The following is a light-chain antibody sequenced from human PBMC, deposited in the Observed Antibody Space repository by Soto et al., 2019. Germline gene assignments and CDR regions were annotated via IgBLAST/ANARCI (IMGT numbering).Light chain of an antibody. Sequence: EIVLTQSPGTLSLSPGERGTLSCRASQSVSSKYFAWYQQKPGQAPRLLIYSAFSRDTAIPDMFSGSGSGTDFTLTIRSLEPEAFDLYYCQYDGSSPCTFDQGTKGEIK. J-gene: IGKJ1*01. V-gene: IGKV3-20*01. CDR1: QSVSSKY. CDR2: SAF. CDR3: QYDGSSPCT.